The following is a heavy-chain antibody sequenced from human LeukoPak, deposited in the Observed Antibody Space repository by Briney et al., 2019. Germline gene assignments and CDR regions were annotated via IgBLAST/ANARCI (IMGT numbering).Heavy chain of an antibody. D-gene: IGHD2-2*01. V-gene: IGHV1-46*01. Sequence: ASEKVSCKASGYSFTSYYLHWVRQAPGQGLEWMGIINPSGGRTSYAQTFQGRVTLTRDMSKSTVYMELSSLRSEDTAVYCCARTCRSTSCHFDYWGQGTLVTVSS. CDR2: INPSGGRT. CDR1: GYSFTSYY. J-gene: IGHJ4*02. CDR3: ARTCRSTSCHFDY.